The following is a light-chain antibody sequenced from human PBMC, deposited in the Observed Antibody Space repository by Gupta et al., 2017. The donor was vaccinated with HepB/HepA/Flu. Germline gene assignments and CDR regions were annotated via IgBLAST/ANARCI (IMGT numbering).Light chain of an antibody. CDR2: GAS. V-gene: IGKV3-15*01. CDR1: QHVGIN. CDR3: QQDDNWPIT. J-gene: IGKJ4*01. Sequence: EVVLTQFPASLSVSPGERVTLSCRASQHVGINSAWYQQKPGQPPRLLIYGASTRATDIPARFRGSGSGTDFSLIINSLQCEDFGVYYCQQDDNWPITFGGGTRVDIK.